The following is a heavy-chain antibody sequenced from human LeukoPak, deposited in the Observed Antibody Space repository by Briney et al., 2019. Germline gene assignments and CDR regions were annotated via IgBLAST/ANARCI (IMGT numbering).Heavy chain of an antibody. V-gene: IGHV3-30*18. CDR3: AKDIAAAGVIDY. CDR2: ISYDGSNK. Sequence: GGSLRLSCAASGFTFSSYGMHWVRQAPGKGLEWVAVISYDGSNKYYADSVKGRFTISRDNSKDTLYLQMNSLRAEDTAVYYCAKDIAAAGVIDYWGQGTLVTVSS. CDR1: GFTFSSYG. D-gene: IGHD6-13*01. J-gene: IGHJ4*02.